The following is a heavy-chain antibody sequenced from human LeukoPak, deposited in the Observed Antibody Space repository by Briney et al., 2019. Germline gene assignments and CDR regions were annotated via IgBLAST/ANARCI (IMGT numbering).Heavy chain of an antibody. Sequence: GGSLRLSCTASGFTFSNYGMHWVRQAPGKGLEWVAFIRFDGSNKYYADSVKGRFTISRDNSKNTLYLQMNSLRAEDTAVYYCAGDVRWPPTFPYWGQGTLVSVSS. J-gene: IGHJ4*02. D-gene: IGHD2/OR15-2a*01. V-gene: IGHV3-30*02. CDR3: AGDVRWPPTFPY. CDR1: GFTFSNYG. CDR2: IRFDGSNK.